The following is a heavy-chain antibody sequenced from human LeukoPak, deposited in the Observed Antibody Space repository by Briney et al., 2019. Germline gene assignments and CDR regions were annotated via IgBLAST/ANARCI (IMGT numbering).Heavy chain of an antibody. Sequence: SETLSLTCTVSGDSISSSFWSWIRQPPGKELEWIGYINYSGNTNYNPSLKSRVTISVDTSKNQFSLKLSSVTAADTAVYYCAKGSGWYAFWGQGTLVTVSS. J-gene: IGHJ4*02. CDR1: GDSISSSF. V-gene: IGHV4-59*01. CDR3: AKGSGWYAF. CDR2: INYSGNT. D-gene: IGHD6-19*01.